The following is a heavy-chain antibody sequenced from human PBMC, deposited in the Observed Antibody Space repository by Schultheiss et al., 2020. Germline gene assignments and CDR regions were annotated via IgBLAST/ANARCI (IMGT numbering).Heavy chain of an antibody. CDR3: ARGNRPYGMDV. CDR1: GFTFSSYW. Sequence: GGSLRLSCAASGFTFSSYWMSWVRQAPGKGLEWVSGISWNSGAIGYADSVKGRFTISRDNSKNTLYLQMNSLRAEDTAVYYCARGNRPYGMDVWGQGTPVTVSS. CDR2: ISWNSGAI. J-gene: IGHJ6*02. D-gene: IGHD1/OR15-1a*01. V-gene: IGHV3-23*01.